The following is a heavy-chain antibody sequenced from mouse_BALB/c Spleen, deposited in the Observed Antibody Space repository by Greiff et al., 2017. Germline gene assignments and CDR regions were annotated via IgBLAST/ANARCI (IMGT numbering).Heavy chain of an antibody. CDR1: GYSITSDYA. CDR3: ARSYGYPAWFAY. Sequence: DVQLQESGPGLVKPSQSLSLTCTVTGYSITSDYAWNWIRQFPGNKLEWMGYISYSGSTSYNPSLKSRISITRDTSKNQFFLQLNSVTTEDTATYYCARSYGYPAWFAYWGQGTLVTVSA. V-gene: IGHV3-2*02. D-gene: IGHD2-2*01. CDR2: ISYSGST. J-gene: IGHJ3*01.